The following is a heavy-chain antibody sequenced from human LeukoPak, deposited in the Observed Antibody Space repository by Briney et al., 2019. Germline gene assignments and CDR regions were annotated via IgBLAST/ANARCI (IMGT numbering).Heavy chain of an antibody. CDR2: IYHSGST. CDR3: AREYPEGSRTLDY. Sequence: SQTLSLTCTVSGGSISSGGYYWSWIRQPPGKGLEWIGYIYHSGSTYYNPSLKSRVTISVDRSKNQFSLKLSSVTAADTAVYYCAREYPEGSRTLDYWGQGTLVTVSS. J-gene: IGHJ4*02. D-gene: IGHD1-14*01. CDR1: GGSISSGGYY. V-gene: IGHV4-30-2*01.